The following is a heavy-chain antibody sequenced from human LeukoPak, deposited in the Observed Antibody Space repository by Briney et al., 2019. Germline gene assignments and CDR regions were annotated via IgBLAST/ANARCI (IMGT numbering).Heavy chain of an antibody. V-gene: IGHV3-74*01. Sequence: GGSLRLSCAASGFTFSSYWMHWVRQAPGKGLVWVSRINSDGSSTSYADSVKGRFTISRDNAKNTLYLQMNSLRAEDTAVYYCAKAGRGWLGMFDPWGQGTLVTVSS. CDR3: AKAGRGWLGMFDP. CDR2: INSDGSST. D-gene: IGHD6-19*01. J-gene: IGHJ5*02. CDR1: GFTFSSYW.